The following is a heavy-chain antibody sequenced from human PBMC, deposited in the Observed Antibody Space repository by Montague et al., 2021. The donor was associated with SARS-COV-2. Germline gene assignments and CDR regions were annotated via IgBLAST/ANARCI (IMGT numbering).Heavy chain of an antibody. CDR3: ASELELRGFDY. CDR1: GFPFSSYA. Sequence: LRLSFSASGFPFSSYAMHWVRQAPGKGLEWVAVISYDGSNKYYADSVKGRFTISRDNSKNTLYLQMNSLRAEDTAVYYCASELELRGFDYWGQGTLVTVSS. D-gene: IGHD1-7*01. V-gene: IGHV3-30-3*01. J-gene: IGHJ4*02. CDR2: ISYDGSNK.